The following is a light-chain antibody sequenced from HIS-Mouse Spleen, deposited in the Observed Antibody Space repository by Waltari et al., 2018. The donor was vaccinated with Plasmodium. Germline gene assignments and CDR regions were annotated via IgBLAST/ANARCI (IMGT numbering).Light chain of an antibody. J-gene: IGKJ2*01. CDR2: DAS. Sequence: DIQMTQSPSSLSASVGDRVTLTCQASQDISNYLNWYQQKPGKPPKLLIYDASNLETGVPSRFSGSGSGTDFTFTISSLQPEDIATYYCQQYDNLPYTFGQGTKLEIK. CDR1: QDISNY. V-gene: IGKV1-33*01. CDR3: QQYDNLPYT.